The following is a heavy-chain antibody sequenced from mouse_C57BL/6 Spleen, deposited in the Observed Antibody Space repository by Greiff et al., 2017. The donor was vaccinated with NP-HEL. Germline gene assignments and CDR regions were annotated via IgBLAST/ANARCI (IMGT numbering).Heavy chain of an antibody. V-gene: IGHV5-4*01. CDR1: GFTFSSYA. CDR2: ISDGGSYT. J-gene: IGHJ3*01. CDR3: ARERGTGSWFAY. D-gene: IGHD4-1*01. Sequence: EVKLVESGGGLVKPGGSLKLSCAASGFTFSSYAMSWVRQTPEKRLEWVATISDGGSYTYYPDNVKGRFTISRDNAKNNLYLQMSHLKSEDTAMYYCARERGTGSWFAYWGQGTLVTVSA.